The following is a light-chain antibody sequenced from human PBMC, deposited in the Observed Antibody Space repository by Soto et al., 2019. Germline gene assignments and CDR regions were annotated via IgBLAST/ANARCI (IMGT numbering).Light chain of an antibody. J-gene: IGKJ4*02. Sequence: DIQMTQSPSTLSGSVGDRVTITCRASQTISSWLAWYQQKPGKAPKLLIYKASTLKSGVPSRFSGSGYGTDFSLTISSLQPEDFATYYCKQSKSFPLTFGGGTKVEIK. CDR3: KQSKSFPLT. V-gene: IGKV1-5*03. CDR2: KAS. CDR1: QTISSW.